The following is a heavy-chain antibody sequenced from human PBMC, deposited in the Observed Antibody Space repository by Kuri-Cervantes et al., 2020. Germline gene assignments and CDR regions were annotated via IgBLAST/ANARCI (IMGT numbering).Heavy chain of an antibody. J-gene: IGHJ4*02. CDR3: AKGGDYGYDSSGYPVYYFDY. Sequence: SETLSLTCTVPGGSISSRSYYWGWIRQPPGKGLEWIGSIYYSGSTYYNPSLKSRVTISVDTSKNQFSLKLSSVTAADTALYYCAKGGDYGYDSSGYPVYYFDYWGQGTLVTVS. CDR2: IYYSGST. V-gene: IGHV4-39*01. D-gene: IGHD3-22*01. CDR1: GGSISSRSYY.